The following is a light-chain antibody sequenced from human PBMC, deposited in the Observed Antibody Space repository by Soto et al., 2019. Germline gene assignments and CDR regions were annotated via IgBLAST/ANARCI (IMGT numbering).Light chain of an antibody. Sequence: EIVLTQSPATLSLSPGERATLSCRASQSVRSNLAWYQQKPGQAPRLLIYDASNRATGIPARFSGSGSGTDFTLTIRSLEPEDFAVYYCQQRSNWPVTFGQGTRLDIK. CDR1: QSVRSN. V-gene: IGKV3-11*01. CDR3: QQRSNWPVT. J-gene: IGKJ5*01. CDR2: DAS.